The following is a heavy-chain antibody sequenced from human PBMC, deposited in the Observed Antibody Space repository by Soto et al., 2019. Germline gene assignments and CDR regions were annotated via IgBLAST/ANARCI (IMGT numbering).Heavy chain of an antibody. V-gene: IGHV1-2*04. CDR3: AGAEWFDSPRGYYYDGMDF. Sequence: ASVKVSCKASGYTFTGYYMHWVRQAPGQGLEWMGWINPNSGGTNYAQKFQGWVTMTRDTSISTAYMELSRLRSDDTAVYYCAGAEWFDSPRGYYYDGMDFWGQGHTVTVS. J-gene: IGHJ6*02. D-gene: IGHD3-10*01. CDR2: INPNSGGT. CDR1: GYTFTGYY.